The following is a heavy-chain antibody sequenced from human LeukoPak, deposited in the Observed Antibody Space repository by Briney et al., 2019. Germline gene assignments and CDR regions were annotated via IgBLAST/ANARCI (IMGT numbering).Heavy chain of an antibody. CDR1: GFTFSYFG. CDR2: ISTDPSYK. V-gene: IGHV3-30*18. Sequence: HPGGSLRLSCTASGFTFSYFGLHWVRQAPGKGLEWVALISTDPSYKNYADSVKDRFTISRDNSKDILYLQMKSLRVEDTAVYYCVKDSSTTWFGGDSKWGQETLVTVSS. CDR3: VKDSSTTWFGGDSK. D-gene: IGHD3-10*01. J-gene: IGHJ4*02.